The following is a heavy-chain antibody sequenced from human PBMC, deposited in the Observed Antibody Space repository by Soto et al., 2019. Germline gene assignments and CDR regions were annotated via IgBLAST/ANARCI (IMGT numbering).Heavy chain of an antibody. CDR1: GFTFSSYA. CDR2: ISGSGGST. Sequence: EVQLLESGGGLVQPGGSLRLSCAASGFTFSSYAMSWVRQAPGKGLEWVSAISGSGGSTYYADSVKGRFTISRDNSKNTLYLQMNSLRAEDTAVYYCAKDRGSSAYSYGGSLGYWGQGTLVTVSS. V-gene: IGHV3-23*01. J-gene: IGHJ4*02. D-gene: IGHD5-18*01. CDR3: AKDRGSSAYSYGGSLGY.